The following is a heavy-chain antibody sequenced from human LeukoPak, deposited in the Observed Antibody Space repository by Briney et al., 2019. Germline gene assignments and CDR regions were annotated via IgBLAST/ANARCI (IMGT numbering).Heavy chain of an antibody. Sequence: GGSLRLSCAASGFTVSNNYMSWVRQAPGKGLEWVSVIYSGDNTYYVESVKGRFTISRDNSKNALFLQMNRLRAEDTAAYYCAGRRVLDASFDYWGQGTLVTVSS. CDR1: GFTVSNNY. J-gene: IGHJ4*02. CDR3: AGRRVLDASFDY. V-gene: IGHV3-66*02. CDR2: IYSGDNT. D-gene: IGHD3-16*01.